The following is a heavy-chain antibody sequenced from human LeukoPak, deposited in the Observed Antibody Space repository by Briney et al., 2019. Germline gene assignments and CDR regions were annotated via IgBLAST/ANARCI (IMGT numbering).Heavy chain of an antibody. CDR2: ITWKSHRT. D-gene: IGHD3-3*01. J-gene: IGHJ4*02. CDR1: GLTFDDNT. Sequence: PGGSLRLSCAASGLTFDDNTMHWVRQTPGRGLEWVSFITWKSHRTHYADSVRGRFTVSRDNSKDSMHLEMNSLKTEDTGLYHCASEVGYRSLGYLGQGTLVTVSS. CDR3: ASEVGYRSLGY. V-gene: IGHV3-43*01.